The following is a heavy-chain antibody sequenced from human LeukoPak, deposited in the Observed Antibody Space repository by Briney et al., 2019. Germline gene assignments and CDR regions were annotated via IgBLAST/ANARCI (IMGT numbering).Heavy chain of an antibody. CDR1: GYSFTGYY. D-gene: IGHD3-22*01. Sequence: ASVKVCCKASGYSFTGYYLHWVRQAPGQGLEWMGWINPNSGGTNYAQKFQGRVTMTRDTSISTAYMELSRLRSDDTAVYYCAGGYRYYYDSSGWGAFDIWGQGTMVTVSS. CDR3: AGGYRYYYDSSGWGAFDI. CDR2: INPNSGGT. J-gene: IGHJ3*02. V-gene: IGHV1-2*02.